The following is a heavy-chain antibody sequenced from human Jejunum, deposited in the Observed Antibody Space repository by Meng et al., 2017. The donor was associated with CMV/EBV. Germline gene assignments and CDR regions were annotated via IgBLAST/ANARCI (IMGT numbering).Heavy chain of an antibody. CDR1: GGSVSSSTYY. J-gene: IGHJ4*02. V-gene: IGHV4-39*07. Sequence: VSGGSVSSSTYYWAWVRQSPGKGLEWIGSMYHSGTTYYNASLTSRVTISVDTSTMQFSLKLRSVTAADTAVYYCARDIDQIYGHWGQGRLVTVSS. CDR2: MYHSGTT. D-gene: IGHD4-17*01. CDR3: ARDIDQIYGH.